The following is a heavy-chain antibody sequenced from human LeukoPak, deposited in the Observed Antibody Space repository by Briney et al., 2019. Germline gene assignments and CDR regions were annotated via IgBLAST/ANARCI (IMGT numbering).Heavy chain of an antibody. J-gene: IGHJ1*01. Sequence: SETLSLTCTVSGYSISSGYYWGWIRQPPGKGLERIGEIYHSGSTNYNPSLKSRVTISVDKSKNQFSLNVSSVTAADTAVYYCARAEVVGAHLRSGYFQHWGQGTLVIVSS. D-gene: IGHD1-26*01. CDR3: ARAEVVGAHLRSGYFQH. V-gene: IGHV4-38-2*02. CDR2: IYHSGST. CDR1: GYSISSGYY.